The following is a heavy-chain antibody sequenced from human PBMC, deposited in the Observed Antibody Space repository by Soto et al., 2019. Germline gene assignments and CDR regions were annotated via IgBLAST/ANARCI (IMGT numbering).Heavy chain of an antibody. V-gene: IGHV1-69*01. J-gene: IGHJ6*02. D-gene: IGHD5-18*01. CDR2: IIPIFGSP. CDR1: GGTFSSYA. Sequence: QVQLVQSGAEVRKPGSSVKVSCKASGGTFSSYAITWVRQAPGQGLEWMGGIIPIFGSPNYAQKFQGRVTITADESTSTAYMELSSLRSEDTAVYYCAREGTTAPQDGFYYYGMDVWGQGTTVTVSS. CDR3: AREGTTAPQDGFYYYGMDV.